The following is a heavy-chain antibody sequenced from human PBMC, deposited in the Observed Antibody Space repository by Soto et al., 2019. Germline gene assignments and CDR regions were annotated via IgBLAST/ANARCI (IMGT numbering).Heavy chain of an antibody. V-gene: IGHV4-4*02. CDR3: ARQVGKWELLIFYYSGMDV. CDR1: GGSISSSNW. CDR2: IYHSGST. D-gene: IGHD1-26*01. J-gene: IGHJ6*02. Sequence: SETLSLTCAVSGGSISSSNWWSWVRQPPGKGLEWIGEIYHSGSTNYNPSLKSRVTISVDKSKNQFSLKLSSVTAADTAVYYCARQVGKWELLIFYYSGMDVWRQGTTVTVS.